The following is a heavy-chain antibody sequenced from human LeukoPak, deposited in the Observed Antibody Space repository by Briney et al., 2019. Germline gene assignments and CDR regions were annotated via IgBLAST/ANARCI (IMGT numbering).Heavy chain of an antibody. D-gene: IGHD1-26*01. CDR2: ISGSGGAGT. Sequence: GGSLRLSCAGSGFTLSSYAMSWVRQAPGRGLEWVSTISGSGGAGTYYADSVKGRFTVSRDSSRNTLYLPMNSLRAEDTAVYYCVKDRGGSPVYGMDVWGQGTTVTVSS. J-gene: IGHJ6*02. CDR3: VKDRGGSPVYGMDV. CDR1: GFTLSSYA. V-gene: IGHV3-23*01.